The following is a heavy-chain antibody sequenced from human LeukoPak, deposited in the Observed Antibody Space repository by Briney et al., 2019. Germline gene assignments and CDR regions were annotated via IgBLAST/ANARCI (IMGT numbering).Heavy chain of an antibody. CDR2: ISGSGGST. Sequence: PGGSLRLSCAASGLSFRSYAMTWVRQGPGKGLEWVSSISGSGGSTYYTDSVKGRFIISRDNSNHTAYLQMNSLRAEDTAVYFCTKGCGSRVYTSSDSWGQGILVTVSS. J-gene: IGHJ4*02. V-gene: IGHV3-23*01. CDR1: GLSFRSYA. CDR3: TKGCGSRVYTSSDS. D-gene: IGHD2-8*01.